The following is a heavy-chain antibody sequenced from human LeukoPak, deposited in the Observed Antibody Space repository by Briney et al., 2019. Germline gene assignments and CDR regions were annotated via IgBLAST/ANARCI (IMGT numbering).Heavy chain of an antibody. J-gene: IGHJ4*02. V-gene: IGHV1-2*02. D-gene: IGHD2-21*01. CDR2: INPNSGGT. CDR3: ARQYCGGDCSPRGY. CDR1: GYTFTGYY. Sequence: ASVEVSCKASGYTFTGYYMHWVRQAPGQGLEWMGWINPNSGGTNYAQKFQGRVTMTRDTSISTAYMELSRLRSDDTAVYYCARQYCGGDCSPRGYWGQGTLVTVSS.